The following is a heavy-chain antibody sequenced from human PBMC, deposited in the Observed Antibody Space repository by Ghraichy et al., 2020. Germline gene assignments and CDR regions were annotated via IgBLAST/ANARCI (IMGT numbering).Heavy chain of an antibody. CDR3: ARLDIVMIPTSIWAFDI. Sequence: SETLSLTCTVSGASISDYYWGWIRQPPGKGLECLGFFHFGGNSNYKPSLKSRVAMSADTSKNQFSLNLRSVTAADTAVYYCARLDIVMIPTSIWAFDIWGQGTMVTISS. J-gene: IGHJ3*02. CDR2: FHFGGNS. D-gene: IGHD2-2*03. V-gene: IGHV4-59*08. CDR1: GASISDYY.